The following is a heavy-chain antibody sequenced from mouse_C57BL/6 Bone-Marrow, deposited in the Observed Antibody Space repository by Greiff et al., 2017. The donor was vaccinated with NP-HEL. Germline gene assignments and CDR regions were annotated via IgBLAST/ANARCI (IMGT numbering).Heavy chain of an antibody. J-gene: IGHJ3*01. CDR1: GFTFSSYA. Sequence: EVHLVESGAGLVKPGGSLKLSCAASGFTFSSYAMSWVRQTPGKRLEWVGYISSGGDYVYYADSVKGRFTISRDNASNTLYIQMSRLKSDDASMYYCTRERGSSLAYWGQGTLVTVSA. CDR2: ISSGGDYV. CDR3: TRERGSSLAY. D-gene: IGHD1-1*01. V-gene: IGHV5-9-1*02.